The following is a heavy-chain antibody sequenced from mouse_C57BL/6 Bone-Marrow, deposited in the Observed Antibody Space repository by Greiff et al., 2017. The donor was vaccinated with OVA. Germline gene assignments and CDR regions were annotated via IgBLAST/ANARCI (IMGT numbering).Heavy chain of an antibody. CDR2: IYPGSGST. J-gene: IGHJ1*03. D-gene: IGHD1-1*01. CDR3: ASKGKIDYYGSRGSFDV. CDR1: GYTFTSYW. Sequence: QVQLQQPGAELVKPGASVKMSCKASGYTFTSYWITWVKQRPGQGLEWIGDIYPGSGSTNYNEKFKSKATLTVETYCSTAYMQVSSLTYEDSAVYYCASKGKIDYYGSRGSFDVWGTGTTVTVSS. V-gene: IGHV1-55*01.